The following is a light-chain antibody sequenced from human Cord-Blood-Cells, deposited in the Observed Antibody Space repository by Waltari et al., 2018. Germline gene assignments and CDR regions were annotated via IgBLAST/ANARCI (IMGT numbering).Light chain of an antibody. V-gene: IGKV1-39*01. Sequence: DIQMTQSPSSLSASVGDRVTITCRASQSSSSYLNWYQQKPGKAPKLLIYAASSLQSGVPSRFSGSGSGTDFTLTISRLQPEYFATYYCQQIYSTPFTFGPGTKVDIK. CDR3: QQIYSTPFT. J-gene: IGKJ3*01. CDR2: AAS. CDR1: QSSSSY.